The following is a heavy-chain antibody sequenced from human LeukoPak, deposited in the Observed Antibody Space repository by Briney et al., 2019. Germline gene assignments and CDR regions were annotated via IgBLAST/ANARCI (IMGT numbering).Heavy chain of an antibody. J-gene: IGHJ6*03. D-gene: IGHD4-23*01. Sequence: PSETLSLTCTVSGGSISSYYWSWIRQPPGKGLEWIGYIYYSGSTNYNPSLKSRVTISVDTSKNQFSLKLSSVTAADTAVYCCARDYGGNSASHFRNYYYYYMDVWGKGTTVTVSS. CDR1: GGSISSYY. V-gene: IGHV4-59*01. CDR2: IYYSGST. CDR3: ARDYGGNSASHFRNYYYYYMDV.